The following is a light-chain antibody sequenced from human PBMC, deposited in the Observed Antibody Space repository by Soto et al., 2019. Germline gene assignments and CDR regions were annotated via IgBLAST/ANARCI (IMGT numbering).Light chain of an antibody. J-gene: IGKJ4*01. CDR1: QSVGTS. CDR2: DMS. CDR3: HPHSNWPPT. V-gene: IGKV3-11*01. Sequence: EIVLTQSPDTLSLSPGERATLSCRASQSVGTSLAWYQQKPGQAPSILISDMSNRATGIPARFSGSGSRTDFTLTISSLEPEDFAVYYCHPHSNWPPTFGRGTKADIK.